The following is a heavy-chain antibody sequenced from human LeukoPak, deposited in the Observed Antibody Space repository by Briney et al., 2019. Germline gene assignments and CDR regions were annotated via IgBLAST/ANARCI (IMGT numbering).Heavy chain of an antibody. CDR3: ARVGHCSSWFDS. Sequence: GGSLRLFCAPCGFNFSSYWMQCLPHARGRGRVWVSRIDLDGSTTTYADSVQGRFTISRDNSKNMLYLDMDSLRVDDAALYYCARVGHCSSWFDSWGHGTLITVSS. CDR1: GFNFSSYW. D-gene: IGHD6-13*01. J-gene: IGHJ5*01. V-gene: IGHV3-74*01. CDR2: IDLDGSTT.